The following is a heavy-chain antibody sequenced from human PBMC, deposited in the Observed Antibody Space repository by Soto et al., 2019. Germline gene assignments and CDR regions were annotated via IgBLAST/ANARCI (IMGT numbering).Heavy chain of an antibody. CDR1: GFTFGDYA. Sequence: HPGGSLRLSCTASGFTFGDYAMSWFRQAPGKGLEWVGFIRSKAYGGTTEYAASVKGRFTISRDDSKSIAYLQMNSLKTEDTAVYYCTRDEAITISPYSSSSGYFDYWGQGTLVTVSS. D-gene: IGHD6-6*01. V-gene: IGHV3-49*03. CDR2: IRSKAYGGTT. J-gene: IGHJ4*02. CDR3: TRDEAITISPYSSSSGYFDY.